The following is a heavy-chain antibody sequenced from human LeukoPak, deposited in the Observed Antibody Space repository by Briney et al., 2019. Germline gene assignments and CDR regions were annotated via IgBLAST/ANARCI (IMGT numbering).Heavy chain of an antibody. CDR3: ARDKEIVATTPVDY. V-gene: IGHV3-21*01. J-gene: IGHJ4*02. D-gene: IGHD5-12*01. Sequence: GGSLRLSCAASGFTFSSFSMNWVRQAPGKGLEWVSSISSSSSYIYYADSVKGRFTISRDNAKNSLYLQMNSLRAEDTAVYYCARDKEIVATTPVDYWGQGTLVTVSS. CDR1: GFTFSSFS. CDR2: ISSSSSYI.